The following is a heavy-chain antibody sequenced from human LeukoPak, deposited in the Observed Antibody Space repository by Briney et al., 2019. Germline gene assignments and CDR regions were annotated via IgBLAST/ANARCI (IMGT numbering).Heavy chain of an antibody. CDR2: IRRKAYGGTT. V-gene: IGHV3-49*01. D-gene: IGHD1-1*01. J-gene: IGHJ4*02. Sequence: GGSLRLSCTASGFTFGDYAMSWFRQAPGKGLEWVGFIRRKAYGGTTEHTASVKGRFTISRDDSKSIAYLQMNSLKTEDTAMYYCTTGKTDDYYFDYWGQGTLVTVSS. CDR3: TTGKTDDYYFDY. CDR1: GFTFGDYA.